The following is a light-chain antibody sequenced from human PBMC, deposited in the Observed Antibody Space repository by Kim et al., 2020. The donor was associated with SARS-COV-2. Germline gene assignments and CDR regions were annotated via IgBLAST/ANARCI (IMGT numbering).Light chain of an antibody. CDR2: DAS. Sequence: PEERATRSCRAIQSVSSYLAWYQPKPGTAPRLLIYDASNRATGSPARFSGSGSGTDFTLTISSLEPEDFAVYYCQQRSNWPRSTFGQGTRLEIK. CDR3: QQRSNWPRST. J-gene: IGKJ5*01. V-gene: IGKV3-11*01. CDR1: QSVSSY.